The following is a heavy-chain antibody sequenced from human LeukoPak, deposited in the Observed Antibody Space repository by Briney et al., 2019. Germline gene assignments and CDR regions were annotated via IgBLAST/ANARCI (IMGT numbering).Heavy chain of an antibody. CDR3: ARGSGSLDP. J-gene: IGHJ5*02. D-gene: IGHD3-10*01. CDR1: GYSISSGYY. Sequence: PSETLSLTCTVSGYSISSGYYWGWIRQPPGKGLEWIGSIYHSGSTNYNPSLKSRVTISVDTSENQFSLKLSSVTAADTAVYYCARGSGSLDPWGQGTLVTVSS. CDR2: IYHSGST. V-gene: IGHV4-38-2*02.